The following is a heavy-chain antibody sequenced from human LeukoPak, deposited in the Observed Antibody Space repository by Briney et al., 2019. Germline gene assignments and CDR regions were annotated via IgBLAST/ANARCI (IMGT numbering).Heavy chain of an antibody. V-gene: IGHV4-34*01. CDR1: GGSFSGYY. Sequence: PSETLSLTCAVYGGSFSGYYWSWIRQPPGKGLEWIGEINHSGSTIYNPSLKSRVTISVDTSKNQFSLKLSSVTAADTAVYYCARWWELYYYYYGMDVWGQGTTVTVSS. CDR2: INHSGST. CDR3: ARWWELYYYYYGMDV. D-gene: IGHD1-26*01. J-gene: IGHJ6*02.